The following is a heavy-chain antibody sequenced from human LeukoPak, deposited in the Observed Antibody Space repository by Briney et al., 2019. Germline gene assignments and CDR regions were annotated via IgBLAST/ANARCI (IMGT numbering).Heavy chain of an antibody. V-gene: IGHV1-46*03. CDR2: INPSGGST. CDR1: GYTFTSYY. D-gene: IGHD5-24*01. J-gene: IGHJ5*02. Sequence: ASVKVSCKASGYTFTSYYMHWVRQAPGQGLEWMGIINPSGGSTSYAQKFQDRITRSRDTSTSTVYMELSSLRSEDTAFYYCATDHSMANTAWWFDPWGQGTLVTVSS. CDR3: ATDHSMANTAWWFDP.